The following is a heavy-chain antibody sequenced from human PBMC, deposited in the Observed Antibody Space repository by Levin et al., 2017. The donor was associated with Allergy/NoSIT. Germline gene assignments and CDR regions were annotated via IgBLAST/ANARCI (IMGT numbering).Heavy chain of an antibody. J-gene: IGHJ4*02. V-gene: IGHV3-33*01. CDR3: ARDRGIAVAGGLDY. Sequence: GGSLRLSCAASGFTFSSYGMHWVRQAPGKGLEWVAVIWYDGSNKYYADSVKGRFTISRDNSKNTLYLQMNSLRAEDTAVYYCARDRGIAVAGGLDYWGQGTLVTVSS. CDR2: IWYDGSNK. CDR1: GFTFSSYG. D-gene: IGHD6-19*01.